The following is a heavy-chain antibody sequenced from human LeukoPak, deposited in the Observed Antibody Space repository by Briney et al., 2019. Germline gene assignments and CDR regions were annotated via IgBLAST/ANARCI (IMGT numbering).Heavy chain of an antibody. CDR1: GGSFSGYY. J-gene: IGHJ5*02. CDR3: ARGQPYYVWGSYRYRGWFDP. CDR2: INHSGST. V-gene: IGHV4-34*01. Sequence: SETLSLTCAVYGGSFSGYYWSWIRQPPGKGLEWIGEINHSGSTNYNPSLKSRVTISVDTSKNQFSLKLSSVTAADTAVYYCARGQPYYVWGSYRYRGWFDPWGQGTLVTVSS. D-gene: IGHD3-16*02.